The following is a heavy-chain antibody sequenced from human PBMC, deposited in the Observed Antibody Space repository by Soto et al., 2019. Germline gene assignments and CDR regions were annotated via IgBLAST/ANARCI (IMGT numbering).Heavy chain of an antibody. V-gene: IGHV3-11*03. CDR1: GFTFSDYY. J-gene: IGHJ4*02. CDR2: ISSSSSYT. CDR3: ARTWFGDAQHTDY. Sequence: GGSLRLSCAASGFTFSDYYMSWIRQAPGKGLEWVSYISSSSSYTNYADSVKGRFTISRDNAKNSLYLQMNSLRAEDTAVYYCARTWFGDAQHTDYWGQGTLVTVSS. D-gene: IGHD3-10*01.